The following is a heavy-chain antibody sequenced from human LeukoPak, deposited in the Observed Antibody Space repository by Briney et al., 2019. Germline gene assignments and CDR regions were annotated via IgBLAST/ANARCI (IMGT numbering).Heavy chain of an antibody. J-gene: IGHJ4*02. Sequence: GGSLRLSCAASGFTFSSYWMSWVRQAPGKGLEWVANIKQDGSEKYYVDSVKGRFTISRDNAKNSLYLQMNSLRAEDTAVYYCARDPVLCSGGSCYSGYYFDYWGQGTLVTVSS. CDR3: ARDPVLCSGGSCYSGYYFDY. CDR2: IKQDGSEK. CDR1: GFTFSSYW. D-gene: IGHD2-15*01. V-gene: IGHV3-7*01.